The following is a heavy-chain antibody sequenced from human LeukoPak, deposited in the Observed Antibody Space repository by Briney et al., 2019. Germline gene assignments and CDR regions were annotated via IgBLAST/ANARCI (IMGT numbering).Heavy chain of an antibody. J-gene: IGHJ5*02. Sequence: PSETLSLTCTVSGGSISSSSYYWAWIRQPPGKGLEWIGSINYSGNTYYNPSLKSRVTISVDTSKSQFFLKLSSVTAADTAVYYCARRKWITMVRGVINWFDPWGQGTLVTVSS. D-gene: IGHD3-10*01. CDR3: ARRKWITMVRGVINWFDP. V-gene: IGHV4-39*01. CDR1: GGSISSSSYY. CDR2: INYSGNT.